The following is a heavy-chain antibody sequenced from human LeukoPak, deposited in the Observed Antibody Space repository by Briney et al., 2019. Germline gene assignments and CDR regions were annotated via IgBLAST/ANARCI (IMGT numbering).Heavy chain of an antibody. V-gene: IGHV4-4*07. CDR2: IYSTGST. Sequence: PSETLSLTCTVSGGSISSYYWSWIRQPAGKGLEWIGRIYSTGSTNYNPCLKSRVTMSVDTSKNQFSLRLRSVTAADTAVYDCARQIASAGPAGFDLWGQGALVTVSS. D-gene: IGHD6-13*01. CDR3: ARQIASAGPAGFDL. CDR1: GGSISSYY. J-gene: IGHJ4*02.